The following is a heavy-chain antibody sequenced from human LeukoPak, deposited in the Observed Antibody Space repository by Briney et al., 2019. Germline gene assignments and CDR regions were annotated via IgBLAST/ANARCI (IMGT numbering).Heavy chain of an antibody. V-gene: IGHV3-9*03. Sequence: PGGSLRLSCAASGFTFSSYVMSWVRQAPGKGLEWVSGISWNSGSIGYADSVKGRFTISRGNAKNSLYLQMNSLRAGDMALYYCAKDRRAVIAAAGTGFDYWGQGTLVTVSS. CDR3: AKDRRAVIAAAGTGFDY. J-gene: IGHJ4*02. D-gene: IGHD6-13*01. CDR2: ISWNSGSI. CDR1: GFTFSSYV.